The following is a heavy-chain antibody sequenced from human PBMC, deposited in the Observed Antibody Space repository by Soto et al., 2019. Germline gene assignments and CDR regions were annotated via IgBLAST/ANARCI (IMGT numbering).Heavy chain of an antibody. D-gene: IGHD6-6*01. CDR3: ARDDMVRDYDSEYSSSSSDY. Sequence: ASVKVSCKASVGTFSSYTISWVRQAPGQGLEWMGRIIPILGIANYAQKFQGRVTITADKSTSTAYMELSSLRSEDTAVYYCARDDMVRDYDSEYSSSSSDYWGQGTLVTVSS. J-gene: IGHJ4*02. CDR1: VGTFSSYT. CDR2: IIPILGIA. V-gene: IGHV1-69*04.